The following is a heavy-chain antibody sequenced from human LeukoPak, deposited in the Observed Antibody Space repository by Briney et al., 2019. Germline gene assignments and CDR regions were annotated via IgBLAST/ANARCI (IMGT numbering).Heavy chain of an antibody. CDR1: GFTFDDYA. J-gene: IGHJ4*02. CDR2: ITWDGGNT. V-gene: IGHV3-43D*03. Sequence: GGSLRLSCAASGFTFDDYAMHWVRQAPGKGLEWVSLITWDGGNTYYADSLKGRFTISRDNSKNSLYLQMNSLRAEDTALYYCAKSKKGSAFAHFDFWGQGTLVTVSS. D-gene: IGHD3-10*01. CDR3: AKSKKGSAFAHFDF.